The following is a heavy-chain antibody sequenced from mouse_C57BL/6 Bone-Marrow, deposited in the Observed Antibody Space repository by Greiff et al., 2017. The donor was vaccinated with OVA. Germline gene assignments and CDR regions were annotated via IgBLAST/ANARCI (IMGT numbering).Heavy chain of an antibody. CDR2: IYPGGGYT. D-gene: IGHD2-2*01. CDR3: ARGLRLYYYAMDY. V-gene: IGHV1-63*01. Sequence: QVQLQQSGAELVRPGTSVKMSCKASGYTFTNYWIGWAKQRPGHGLEWIGDIYPGGGYTNYNEKFKGKATLTADKSSSTAYMQFSSLTSEDSAIYYCARGLRLYYYAMDYWGQGTSVTVSS. J-gene: IGHJ4*01. CDR1: GYTFTNYW.